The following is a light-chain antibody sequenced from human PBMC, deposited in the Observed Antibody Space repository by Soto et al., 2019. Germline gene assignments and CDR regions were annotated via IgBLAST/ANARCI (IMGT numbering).Light chain of an antibody. CDR1: SSNIGKNS. CDR2: DDH. CDR3: ATWDLTLSAGVL. V-gene: IGLV1-51*01. Sequence: QSVLTQPPSVSAATGQRVSISCSGGSSNIGKNSVSWYQQLPATAPKLLIYDDHQRPSGIPDRFSASKSGTSATLDITGLHPADEADYYCATWDLTLSAGVLFGGGTKLTVL. J-gene: IGLJ2*01.